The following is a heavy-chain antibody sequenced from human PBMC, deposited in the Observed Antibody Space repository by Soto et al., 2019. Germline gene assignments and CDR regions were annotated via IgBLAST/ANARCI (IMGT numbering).Heavy chain of an antibody. V-gene: IGHV3-7*01. J-gene: IGHJ4*02. CDR2: IKEDGSEK. Sequence: EVQLVESGGGLVQPGGSLRLSCAASGFIFISHWMSWVRQAPGKGPGWGANIKEDGSEKYYVDSVKGRFTISRDNAKNSLYLQMNSLRAEDTAVYYCVRTTLWCQGTLVTVSS. CDR3: VRTTL. D-gene: IGHD1-1*01. CDR1: GFIFISHW.